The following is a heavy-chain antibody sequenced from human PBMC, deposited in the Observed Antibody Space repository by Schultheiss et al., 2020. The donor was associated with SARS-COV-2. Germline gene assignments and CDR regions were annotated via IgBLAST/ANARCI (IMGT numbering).Heavy chain of an antibody. D-gene: IGHD3-10*01. Sequence: SVKVSCKASGGTFSSYAISWVRQAPGRGLEWMGGIIPIFGTANYAQKFQGRVTITADKSTSTAYMELSSLRSEDTAVYYCAPGKLSAFGYYYYGMDVWGQGTTVTVSS. V-gene: IGHV1-69*06. CDR2: IIPIFGTA. J-gene: IGHJ6*02. CDR1: GGTFSSYA. CDR3: APGKLSAFGYYYYGMDV.